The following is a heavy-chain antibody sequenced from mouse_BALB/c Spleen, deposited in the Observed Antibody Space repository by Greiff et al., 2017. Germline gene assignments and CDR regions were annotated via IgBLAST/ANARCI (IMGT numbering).Heavy chain of an antibody. Sequence: QVQLQQPGAELVRPGASVKLSCKASGYTFTSYWINWVKQRPGQGLEWIGNIYPSDSYTNYNQKFKDKATLTVDKSSSTAYMQLSSPTSEDSAVYYCTRSSSRRGAMDYWGQGTSVTVSS. CDR3: TRSSSRRGAMDY. V-gene: IGHV1-69*02. CDR2: IYPSDSYT. D-gene: IGHD2-12*01. J-gene: IGHJ4*01. CDR1: GYTFTSYW.